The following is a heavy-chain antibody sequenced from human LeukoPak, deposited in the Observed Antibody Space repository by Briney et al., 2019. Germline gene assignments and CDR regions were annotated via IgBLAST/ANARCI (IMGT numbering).Heavy chain of an antibody. CDR3: ARDPGRSTFGGVPPSY. CDR1: GFTVSSNY. Sequence: GGSLRLSCAASGFTVSSNYMSWVRQAPGKGLEWVSVIYSGGSTYYADSVKGRFTISRDNSKNTLYLQMNSLRAEDTAVYYCARDPGRSTFGGVPPSYWGQGTLVTVSS. V-gene: IGHV3-53*01. J-gene: IGHJ4*02. D-gene: IGHD3-16*01. CDR2: IYSGGST.